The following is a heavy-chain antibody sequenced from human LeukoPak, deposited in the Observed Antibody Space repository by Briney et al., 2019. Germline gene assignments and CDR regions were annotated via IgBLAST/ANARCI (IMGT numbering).Heavy chain of an antibody. CDR2: IYSGGST. CDR1: GFTFSNYW. J-gene: IGHJ4*02. CDR3: ARGAIDYYFDY. D-gene: IGHD2-2*02. V-gene: IGHV3-53*01. Sequence: GGSLRLSCAASGFTFSNYWVHWVRQAPGKGLEWVSVIYSGGSTYYADSVKGRFTISRDNSKNTLYLQMNNLRAEDTAVYYCARGAIDYYFDYWGQGTLVTVSS.